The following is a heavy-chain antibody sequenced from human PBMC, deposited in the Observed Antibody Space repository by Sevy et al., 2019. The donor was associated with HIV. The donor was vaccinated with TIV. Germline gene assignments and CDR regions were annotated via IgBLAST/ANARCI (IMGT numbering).Heavy chain of an antibody. D-gene: IGHD5-18*01. J-gene: IGHJ4*02. CDR2: IKQDGSAE. CDR3: ARSGMQLWFDYFDY. V-gene: IGHV3-7*01. CDR1: GFTFSSYW. Sequence: GGSLRLSCAASGFTFSSYWMTWVRQAPGKGLEWVAYIKQDGSAESLLDSVKGRFTISRDNAKNSLYLQMTSLRAEDTAVYYCARSGMQLWFDYFDYWGQRTLVTVSS.